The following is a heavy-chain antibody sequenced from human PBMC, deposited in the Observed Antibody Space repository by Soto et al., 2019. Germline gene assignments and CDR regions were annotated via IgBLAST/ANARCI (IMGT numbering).Heavy chain of an antibody. V-gene: IGHV4-59*01. CDR3: AKVVGKNWFDP. CDR2: IYYTGNT. D-gene: IGHD2-15*01. Sequence: QVQLQESGPGLVKPSETLSLTCSISGGSISGYYWSWIRQSPGKVLEWIGYIYYTGNTYYNPSFKSRVTISADTSKNQFSLNLSSVTAADTAVYYCAKVVGKNWFDPWGQGTLVTVSS. J-gene: IGHJ5*02. CDR1: GGSISGYY.